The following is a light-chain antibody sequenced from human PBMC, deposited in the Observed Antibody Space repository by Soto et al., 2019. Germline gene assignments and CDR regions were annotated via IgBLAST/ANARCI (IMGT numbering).Light chain of an antibody. Sequence: DIVMTQSPDSLAVSLGERATINCKSSQSVLHSFNNKNYLAWFQQKPGQATKLLIYWASTRESGVPDRFSGSGSGKDFTLTISSLQAEDVAVYYCQQYYSTPWTFGQGTKVEVK. CDR2: WAS. CDR1: QSVLHSFNNKNY. V-gene: IGKV4-1*01. CDR3: QQYYSTPWT. J-gene: IGKJ1*01.